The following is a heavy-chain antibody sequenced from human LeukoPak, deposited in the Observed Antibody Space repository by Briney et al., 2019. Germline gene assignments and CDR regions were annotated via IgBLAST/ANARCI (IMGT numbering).Heavy chain of an antibody. CDR2: ISSNGGST. Sequence: GGSLRLSCSASEFTFSSYAMHWVRQAPGKGLEYVSAISSNGGSTYYADSVKGRFTISRDNSKNTLYLQMSSLRAEDTAVYYCVKRTGYQNGYFQHWGQGTLVTVSS. CDR1: EFTFSSYA. J-gene: IGHJ1*01. D-gene: IGHD3/OR15-3a*01. CDR3: VKRTGYQNGYFQH. V-gene: IGHV3-64D*06.